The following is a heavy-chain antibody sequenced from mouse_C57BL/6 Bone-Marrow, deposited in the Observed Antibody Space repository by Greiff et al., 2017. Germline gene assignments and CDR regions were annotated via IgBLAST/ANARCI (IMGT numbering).Heavy chain of an antibody. J-gene: IGHJ3*01. Sequence: EVQLQQSGAELVRPGASVKLSCTASGFNFTDDYMHWVKQRPEQGLEWIGWIDPENGDTEYASKFQGKATITADTSSNTAYLQLSSLTSEDTAVYYCTKHPRQLRLAYWGQGTLVTVSA. CDR3: TKHPRQLRLAY. D-gene: IGHD3-2*02. CDR2: IDPENGDT. V-gene: IGHV14-4*01. CDR1: GFNFTDDY.